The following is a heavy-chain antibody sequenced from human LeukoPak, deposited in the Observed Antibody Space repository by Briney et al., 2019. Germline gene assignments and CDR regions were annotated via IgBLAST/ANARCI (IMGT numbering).Heavy chain of an antibody. D-gene: IGHD6-19*01. CDR1: GFTFSSYG. Sequence: TGGSLRLSCAASGFTFSSYGMHWVRQAPGKGLEWVAVISYDGSNKYYADSVKGRFTISRDNSKNTLYLQMNSLRAEDTAVYYCAKFPNSGWRFDYWGQGTLVTVSS. CDR3: AKFPNSGWRFDY. J-gene: IGHJ4*02. CDR2: ISYDGSNK. V-gene: IGHV3-30*18.